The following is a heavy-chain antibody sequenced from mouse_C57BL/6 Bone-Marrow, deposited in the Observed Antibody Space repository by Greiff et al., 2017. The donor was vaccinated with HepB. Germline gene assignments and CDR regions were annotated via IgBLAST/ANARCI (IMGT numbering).Heavy chain of an antibody. V-gene: IGHV1-80*01. J-gene: IGHJ3*01. CDR1: GYAFSSYW. D-gene: IGHD1-1*01. CDR3: ARSDYYGFAY. CDR2: IYPGDGDT. Sequence: VKLVESGAELVKPGASVKISCKASGYAFSSYWMNWVKQRPGKGLEWIGQIYPGDGDTNYNGKFKGKATLTADKSSSTAYMQLSSLTSEDSAVYFCARSDYYGFAYWGQGTLVTVSA.